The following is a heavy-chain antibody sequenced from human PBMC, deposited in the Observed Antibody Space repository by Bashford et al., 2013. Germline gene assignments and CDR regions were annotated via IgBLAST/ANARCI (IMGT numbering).Heavy chain of an antibody. J-gene: IGHJ6*02. D-gene: IGHD3-10*01. CDR2: IYPGDSET. CDR1: GYTFTTYW. V-gene: IGHV5-51*01. CDR3: ARHRYGSGTSYKDFYYYYGMEV. Sequence: GESLKISCKTSGYTFTTYWIGWVRQMPGKGLEWMGIIYPGDSETRYSPTFQGQVTISADKSITTAYLQWSSLKASDTAIYYCARHRYGSGTSYKDFYYYYGMEVWGQGTTGHRLL.